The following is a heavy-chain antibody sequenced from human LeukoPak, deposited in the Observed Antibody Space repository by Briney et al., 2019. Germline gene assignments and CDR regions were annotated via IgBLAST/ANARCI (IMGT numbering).Heavy chain of an antibody. CDR2: INPNSGGT. Sequence: ASVKVSCKASGYTFTGYYMHWVRQAPGQGLEWMGWINPNSGGTNYAQQFQGRVTMTRDTSISTAYMELSRLRSDDTAVYYCARVTVGAFDAFDIWGQGTMVTVSS. CDR1: GYTFTGYY. V-gene: IGHV1-2*02. J-gene: IGHJ3*02. D-gene: IGHD1-26*01. CDR3: ARVTVGAFDAFDI.